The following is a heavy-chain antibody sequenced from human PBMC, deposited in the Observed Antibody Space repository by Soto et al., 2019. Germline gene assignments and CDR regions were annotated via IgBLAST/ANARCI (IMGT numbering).Heavy chain of an antibody. CDR1: GLIFSNYW. D-gene: IGHD3-3*01. J-gene: IGHJ6*02. CDR3: ARDFWSGFYSYYYYYGMDV. Sequence: GGSLRLSCAVSGLIFSNYWMHWVRQAPGKGLEWVSRIKQDGSKKYYVDSVKGRFTISRDNAKNSLYLQMNSLRAEDTAVYYCARDFWSGFYSYYYYYGMDVWGQGTTVTVSS. CDR2: IKQDGSKK. V-gene: IGHV3-7*01.